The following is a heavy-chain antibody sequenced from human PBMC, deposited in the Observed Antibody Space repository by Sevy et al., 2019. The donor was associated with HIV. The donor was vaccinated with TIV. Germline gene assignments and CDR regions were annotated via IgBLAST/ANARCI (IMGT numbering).Heavy chain of an antibody. Sequence: GGSLRLSCAASGFTFSSYAMHWVRQAPGKGLEWVAVISYDGSNKYYADSVKGRFTISRDNSKNTLYLQMNSLRAEDTAVYYCARGTYGIAAGGGYFDHWGQGTLVTVSS. CDR1: GFTFSSYA. J-gene: IGHJ4*02. D-gene: IGHD6-13*01. CDR3: ARGTYGIAAGGGYFDH. V-gene: IGHV3-30-3*01. CDR2: ISYDGSNK.